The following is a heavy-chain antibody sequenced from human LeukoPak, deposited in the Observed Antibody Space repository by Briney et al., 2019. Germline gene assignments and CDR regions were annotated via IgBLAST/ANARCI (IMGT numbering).Heavy chain of an antibody. CDR1: GYTFTGYY. Sequence: GASVKVSCKASGYTFTGYYMHWVRQAPGQGLEWMGWINPNSGGTNYAQKFQGRVTMTRDTSISTAYMELRRLRSDDTAVYYCAREGGSVCSGGSCYWFDPWGQGTLVTVSS. J-gene: IGHJ5*02. CDR3: AREGGSVCSGGSCYWFDP. CDR2: INPNSGGT. D-gene: IGHD2-15*01. V-gene: IGHV1-2*02.